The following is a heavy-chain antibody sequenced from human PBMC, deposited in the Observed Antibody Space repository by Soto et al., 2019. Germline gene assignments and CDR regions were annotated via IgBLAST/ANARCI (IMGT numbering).Heavy chain of an antibody. Sequence: SETLSLTCTVSGGSISSSSYYWGWIRQPPGKGLEWIGSIHYSGSTYYNPSLKSRVTISVDTSKNQFSLKLSSVTAADTAVYYCAKSWGSDYYYGMDVWGQGTTVTVSS. CDR1: GGSISSSSYY. J-gene: IGHJ6*02. D-gene: IGHD7-27*01. CDR2: IHYSGST. V-gene: IGHV4-39*01. CDR3: AKSWGSDYYYGMDV.